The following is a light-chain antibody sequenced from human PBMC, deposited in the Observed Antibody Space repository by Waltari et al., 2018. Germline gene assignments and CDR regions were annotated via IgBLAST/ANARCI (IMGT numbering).Light chain of an antibody. CDR3: QQANSSPLT. V-gene: IGKV1-12*01. Sequence: DIQITQSPSSVSASVGDRVTITCPASQGVNTWLAWYQQKPGKVPKLLIHTTSTLQPGVPSRFSGSGSGTDFTLTISSLQPEDFATYYCQQANSSPLTFGQGTQVEV. J-gene: IGKJ1*01. CDR1: QGVNTW. CDR2: TTS.